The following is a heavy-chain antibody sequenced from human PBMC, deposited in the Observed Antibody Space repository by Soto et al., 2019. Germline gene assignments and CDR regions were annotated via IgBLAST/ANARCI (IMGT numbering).Heavy chain of an antibody. CDR3: AHPGRGGGYWYYFDY. J-gene: IGHJ4*02. CDR2: IYWDDDK. V-gene: IGHV2-5*02. Sequence: QITLKESGPTLVKPTQTLTLTCTFSGFSLSTSGVGVAWIRQPPGKALEWLALIYWDDDKRYSPSLESRLTITKDTSKKQVVLTMTNIDPVDTAKYYCAHPGRGGGYWYYFDYWGQGTLVTVSS. CDR1: GFSLSTSGVG. D-gene: IGHD2-21*01.